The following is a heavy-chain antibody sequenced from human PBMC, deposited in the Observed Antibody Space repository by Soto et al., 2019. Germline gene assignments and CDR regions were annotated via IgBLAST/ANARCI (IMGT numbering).Heavy chain of an antibody. CDR3: ARGSDYTSSFDY. CDR1: GGSFSGYT. D-gene: IGHD3-16*01. V-gene: IGHV4-34*01. CDR2: IKYSGTT. Sequence: QVQLQQWGAGLLKPSETLSLTCAVYGGSFSGYTWIWIRQPPGKGLEWIGEIKYSGTTNHNPSLKNRVIISVGTSKKQFSLRLTSVTAADTAVYYCARGSDYTSSFDYWGQGTLVTVSS. J-gene: IGHJ4*02.